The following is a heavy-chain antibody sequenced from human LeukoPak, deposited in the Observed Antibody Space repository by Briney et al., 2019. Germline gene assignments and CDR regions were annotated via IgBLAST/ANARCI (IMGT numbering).Heavy chain of an antibody. CDR3: ARGVVAAAGRTFDF. CDR2: IYYSGTT. J-gene: IGHJ4*02. D-gene: IGHD6-13*01. CDR1: GGSISGYY. V-gene: IGHV4-59*01. Sequence: SETLSLTCTVSGGSISGYYWSWIRQPPGKGLEWIGSIYYSGTTFYNPSPNSRVTISVDTSKKQFSLKLSSVTAADTAVYYCARGVVAAAGRTFDFWGQGTLVTVSS.